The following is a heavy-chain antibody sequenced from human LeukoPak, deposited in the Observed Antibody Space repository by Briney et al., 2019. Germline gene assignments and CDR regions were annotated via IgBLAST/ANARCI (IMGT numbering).Heavy chain of an antibody. CDR3: AKGSGWYV. CDR1: GFTFNTYI. CDR2: IWFGGGSI. D-gene: IGHD6-19*01. Sequence: GGSLRLSCAASGFTFNTYIMHWVRQAPGKGLEWVALIWFGGGSIYYADSVKGRFTISRDNSKNTLYLQMNSLGAEDTAVYYCAKGSGWYVWGQGTLVTVSS. V-gene: IGHV3-33*06. J-gene: IGHJ4*02.